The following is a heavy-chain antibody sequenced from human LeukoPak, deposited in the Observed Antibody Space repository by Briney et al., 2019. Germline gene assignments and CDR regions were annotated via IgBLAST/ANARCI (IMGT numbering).Heavy chain of an antibody. CDR2: IYHSGST. CDR3: ARHRYSSNPFDY. Sequence: SETLSLTCTVSGGSISSSSYYWGWIRQPPGKGLEWIGSIYHSGSTYYNPSLKSRVTISVDTSKNQFPLKLSSVTAADTAVYYCARHRYSSNPFDYWGQGTLVTVSS. CDR1: GGSISSSSYY. J-gene: IGHJ4*02. D-gene: IGHD6-13*01. V-gene: IGHV4-39*01.